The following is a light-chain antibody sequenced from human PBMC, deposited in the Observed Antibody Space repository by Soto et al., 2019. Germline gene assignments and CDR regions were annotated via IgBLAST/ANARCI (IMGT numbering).Light chain of an antibody. CDR2: DAS. Sequence: EIVLTQSPATLSLSPGERATLSCRASQSVSSYLAWYQQKPGQAPRLLIYDASNRATGIPARFSGSGSGTDFTLTISSREPEDFAVYYCQQRSNWPTFGTGTKVDIK. CDR3: QQRSNWPT. CDR1: QSVSSY. V-gene: IGKV3-11*01. J-gene: IGKJ3*01.